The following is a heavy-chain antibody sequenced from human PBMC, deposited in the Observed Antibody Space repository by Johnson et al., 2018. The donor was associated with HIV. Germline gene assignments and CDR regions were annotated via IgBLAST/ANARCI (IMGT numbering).Heavy chain of an antibody. Sequence: VQLVESGGDLVQPGGSLRLSCGVSGFAFDDYGMSWVRQAPGKGLEWVANIKQDGSEKYYVDSVKGRFTISRDNAKNSLYLQMNSLRAEDTAVYYCARERSGTIAFDIWGQGTMVTVSS. V-gene: IGHV3-7*03. CDR1: GFAFDDYG. CDR3: ARERSGTIAFDI. J-gene: IGHJ3*02. CDR2: IKQDGSEK. D-gene: IGHD1-7*01.